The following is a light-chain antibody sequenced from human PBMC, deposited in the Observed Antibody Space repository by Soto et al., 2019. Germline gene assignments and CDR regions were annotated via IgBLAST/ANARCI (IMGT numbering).Light chain of an antibody. CDR1: KSLLHSNGYNY. CDR3: MQSLQTPLT. V-gene: IGKV2-28*01. J-gene: IGKJ4*01. CDR2: LGS. Sequence: DLVMTQSPRSLPVTPGEPASISCRSSKSLLHSNGYNYLDWYLQKPGQSPQLLIYLGSNRASGVPDRFSGSGSGTDFTLKISRVEAEDVGVYYCMQSLQTPLTFGGGTKVEIK.